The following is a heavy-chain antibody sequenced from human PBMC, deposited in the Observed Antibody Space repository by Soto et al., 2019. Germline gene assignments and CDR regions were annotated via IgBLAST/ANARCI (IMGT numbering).Heavy chain of an antibody. CDR3: ARTRITMVRGVIITYYYYGMDV. D-gene: IGHD3-10*01. CDR2: IYYSGST. CDR1: GGSISSGDYY. Sequence: QVQLQESGPGLVKPSQTLSLTCTVSGGSISSGDYYWSWIRQPPGKGLEWIGYIYYSGSTYYNPSLKSRVTISLDTSKNQFSLKLSSVTAADTAVYYCARTRITMVRGVIITYYYYGMDVWGQGTTVTVSS. J-gene: IGHJ6*02. V-gene: IGHV4-30-4*01.